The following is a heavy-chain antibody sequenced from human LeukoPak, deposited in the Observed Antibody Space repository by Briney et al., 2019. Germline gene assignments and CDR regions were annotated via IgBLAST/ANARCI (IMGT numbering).Heavy chain of an antibody. V-gene: IGHV7-4-1*02. CDR3: ARGYTKDMTSVTHFDY. D-gene: IGHD4-17*01. Sequence: ASVKVSCKASGYTFTSYAMNWVRQAPGQGLEWMGWINTNTGNPTYAQGFTGRFVFSLDTSVSTAYLQTSSLTAEDTAVYYCARGYTKDMTSVTHFDYWGQGTLVTVSS. CDR2: INTNTGNP. CDR1: GYTFTSYA. J-gene: IGHJ4*02.